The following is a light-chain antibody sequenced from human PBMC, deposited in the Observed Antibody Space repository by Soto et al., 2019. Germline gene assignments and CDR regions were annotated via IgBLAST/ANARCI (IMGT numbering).Light chain of an antibody. CDR3: CSYAGSRTHVL. CDR2: EVS. J-gene: IGLJ2*01. V-gene: IGLV2-23*02. CDR1: SSDVGSYNL. Sequence: QSVLTQPASVSGSPGQSITISCIGTSSDVGSYNLVSWYQQHPGKAPKVLIYEVSERPSGVSNRFSGSKSGNTASLTISGLQAEDEAEYCCCSYAGSRTHVLFGGGTKVTVL.